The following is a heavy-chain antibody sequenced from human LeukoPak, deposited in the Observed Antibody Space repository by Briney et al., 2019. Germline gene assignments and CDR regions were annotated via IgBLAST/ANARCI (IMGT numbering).Heavy chain of an antibody. J-gene: IGHJ1*01. CDR2: IWYDGSNK. CDR1: GFTFSSYG. V-gene: IGHV3-33*01. CDR3: ARDSGSSWYAEYFQH. Sequence: GGSLRLSCAASGFTFSSYGMHWVRQAPGKGLEWVAVIWYDGSNKYYADSVKGRFTISRDNSKNTLYLQMNSLRAEDTAMYYCARDSGSSWYAEYFQHWGQGTLVTVSS. D-gene: IGHD6-13*01.